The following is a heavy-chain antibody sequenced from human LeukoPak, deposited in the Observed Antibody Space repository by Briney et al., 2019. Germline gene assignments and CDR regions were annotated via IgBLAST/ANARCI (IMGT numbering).Heavy chain of an antibody. Sequence: SQTLSLTCSVSGGSISSSSYYWSWIRQPAGKGLEWIGRIYTSGSTKYNPSLKGRVTISVDTSKNQFSLKLSSVTAADTAVYYCARHPGDIVVVPDAWGQGTLVTVSS. CDR2: IYTSGST. CDR1: GGSISSSSYY. J-gene: IGHJ4*02. D-gene: IGHD2-2*01. CDR3: ARHPGDIVVVPDA. V-gene: IGHV4-61*02.